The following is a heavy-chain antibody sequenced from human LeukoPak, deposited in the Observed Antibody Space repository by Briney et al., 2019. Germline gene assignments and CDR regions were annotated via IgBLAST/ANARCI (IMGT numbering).Heavy chain of an antibody. V-gene: IGHV4-34*01. CDR1: GGSFSGYY. CDR2: INHSGST. Sequence: SETLSLTCAVYGGSFSGYYWSWIRQPPGKGLEWIGEINHSGSTNYNPSLKSRVTISVDTSKNQFSLKLSSVTAADTAVYYCARGGRGGSTGYDYWGQGTLVTVSS. D-gene: IGHD1-26*01. J-gene: IGHJ4*02. CDR3: ARGGRGGSTGYDY.